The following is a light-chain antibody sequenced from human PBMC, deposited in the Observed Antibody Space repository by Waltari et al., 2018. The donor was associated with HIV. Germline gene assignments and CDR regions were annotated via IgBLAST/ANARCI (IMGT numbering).Light chain of an antibody. CDR2: GNN. J-gene: IGLJ3*02. CDR1: SSNIGAGYD. V-gene: IGLV1-40*01. CDR3: QSYDSSLSGSWV. Sequence: QSVLTQPPSVSGAPGQRVTFSCTGSSSNIGAGYDVHWYQQLPGTAPKLLIYGNNNRPSGVPDRFSGSKSGTSASLAIPGLQAEDEADYYCQSYDSSLSGSWVFGGGTKLTVL.